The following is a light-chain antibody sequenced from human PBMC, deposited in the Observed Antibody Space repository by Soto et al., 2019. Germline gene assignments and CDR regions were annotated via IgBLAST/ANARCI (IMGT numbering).Light chain of an antibody. V-gene: IGKV1-33*01. CDR1: QDISNY. CDR3: QQYNNDKWT. J-gene: IGKJ1*01. Sequence: DIQMTQSPSSLSASVGDRVTITCQASQDISNYLNWYQQKPGKAPKLLIYDASNLEIGVPSRFTGSGSGTDFTFTISSLQPEDIATYYCQQYNNDKWTFSQGTRVEIK. CDR2: DAS.